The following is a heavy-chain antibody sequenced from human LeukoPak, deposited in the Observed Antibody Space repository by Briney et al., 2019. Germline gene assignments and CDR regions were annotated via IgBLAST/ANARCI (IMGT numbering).Heavy chain of an antibody. J-gene: IGHJ4*02. CDR3: AKSQLLWFGEDFDY. CDR1: GFTFSSYA. V-gene: IGHV3-23*01. D-gene: IGHD3-10*01. CDR2: INGSGGST. Sequence: PAVSLRLSCAASGFTFSSYAMSWLRQAPGQGLGWVSAINGSGGSTYYAYSVKGRFTISRDNTKNTLYLQMSSLRAEATAVYYCAKSQLLWFGEDFDYWGQGTLVTVSS.